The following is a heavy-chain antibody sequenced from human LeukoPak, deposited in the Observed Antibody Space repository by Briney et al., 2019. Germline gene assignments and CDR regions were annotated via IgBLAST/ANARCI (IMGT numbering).Heavy chain of an antibody. V-gene: IGHV3-21*01. J-gene: IGHJ4*02. CDR2: ISSSSSYI. CDR3: AREGFYYDSSGFAYYFDY. Sequence: GGSLRLSCTASGFTFSSYSMNWVRQAPGKGLEWVSSISSSSSYIYYADSVKGRFTISRDNAKNSLYLQMNSLRAEDTAVYYCAREGFYYDSSGFAYYFDYWGQGTLVTVSS. D-gene: IGHD3-22*01. CDR1: GFTFSSYS.